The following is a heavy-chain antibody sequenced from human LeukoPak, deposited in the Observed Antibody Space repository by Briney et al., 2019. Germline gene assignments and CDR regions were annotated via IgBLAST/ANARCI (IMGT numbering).Heavy chain of an antibody. V-gene: IGHV3-30*02. Sequence: GGSLRLSCAASGFTFSSYGMHWVRQAPGKGLEWVAFIRCRFTISRDNSKNTLYLQMNSLRAEDTAVYYCAKELHQLYCSGGSCYSVWYFQHWGQGTLVTVSS. CDR1: GFTFSSYG. CDR2: IR. D-gene: IGHD2-15*01. CDR3: AKELHQLYCSGGSCYSVWYFQH. J-gene: IGHJ1*01.